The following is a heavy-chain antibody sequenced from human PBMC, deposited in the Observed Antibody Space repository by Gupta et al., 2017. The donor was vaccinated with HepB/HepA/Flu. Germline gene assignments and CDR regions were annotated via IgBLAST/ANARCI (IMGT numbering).Heavy chain of an antibody. V-gene: IGHV3-30*18. CDR1: GFTFSFYG. D-gene: IGHD2-21*02. Sequence: VQLVESGGGVVQPGRSLRLSCAASGFTFSFYGMHWVRQAPGKGLEWVALISYDGSNKYFPDAVKGRFTISRDNSKNTLYLQMNRLRADDTAVYYCAKSQCGGDCYTDYWGQGTLVTVSS. J-gene: IGHJ4*02. CDR3: AKSQCGGDCYTDY. CDR2: ISYDGSNK.